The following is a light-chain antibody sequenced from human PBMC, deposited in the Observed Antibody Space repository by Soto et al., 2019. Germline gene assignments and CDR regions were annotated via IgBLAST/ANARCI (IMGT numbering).Light chain of an antibody. CDR2: GAS. Sequence: EIVMTQSPATLSVSPGERATLSCRASQSVSSNLAWYQQKPGQAPRLLIYGASTRATGIPARFSGSGSGTDFSLTISSLQSEDLAVYYCQQYNNWPQTFGQGTKLEIK. CDR3: QQYNNWPQT. J-gene: IGKJ2*01. V-gene: IGKV3-15*01. CDR1: QSVSSN.